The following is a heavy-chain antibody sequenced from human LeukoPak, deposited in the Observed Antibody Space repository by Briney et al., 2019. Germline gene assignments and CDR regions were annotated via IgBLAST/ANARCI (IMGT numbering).Heavy chain of an antibody. Sequence: GASVMVSCKASGYTFTGYYMHWVRQAPGQGLEWMGRINPNSGGTNYAQKFQGRVTMTRDTSISTAYMELSRLRSDDTAVYYCARAKGSRYSSSPDYWGQGTLVTVSS. CDR3: ARAKGSRYSSSPDY. CDR1: GYTFTGYY. D-gene: IGHD6-6*01. J-gene: IGHJ4*02. CDR2: INPNSGGT. V-gene: IGHV1-2*06.